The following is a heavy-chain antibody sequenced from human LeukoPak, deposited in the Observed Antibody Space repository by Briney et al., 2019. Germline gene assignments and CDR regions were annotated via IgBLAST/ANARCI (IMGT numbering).Heavy chain of an antibody. CDR1: GFTFSSYG. Sequence: PGGSLRLSCAASGFTFSSYGMSWVRQAPGKGLEWVSAISGSGGSTYYADSVKGRFTISRDNSKNTLYLQMNSLRAEDTAVYYCAKDPREQWPVNYYYYYMDVWGKGTTVTISS. V-gene: IGHV3-23*01. CDR3: AKDPREQWPVNYYYYYMDV. D-gene: IGHD6-19*01. J-gene: IGHJ6*03. CDR2: ISGSGGST.